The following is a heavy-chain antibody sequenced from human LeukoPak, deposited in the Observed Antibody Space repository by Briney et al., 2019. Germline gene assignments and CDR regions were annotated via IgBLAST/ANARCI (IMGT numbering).Heavy chain of an antibody. J-gene: IGHJ6*02. D-gene: IGHD3-16*01. CDR2: INPDGSAT. Sequence: GGSLRLACAASGFTFRSDWMSWVRQSPEKGLEWAANINPDGSATYYVDSVKGRFTISRDNAKNSLYLQMSNLRAEDTAVYFCARGGGLDVWGQGATVTVSS. CDR3: ARGGGLDV. V-gene: IGHV3-7*03. CDR1: GFTFRSDW.